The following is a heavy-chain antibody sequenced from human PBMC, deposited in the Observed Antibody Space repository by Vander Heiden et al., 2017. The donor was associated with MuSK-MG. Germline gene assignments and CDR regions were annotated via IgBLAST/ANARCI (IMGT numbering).Heavy chain of an antibody. J-gene: IGHJ5*02. CDR1: GFIFDDYG. CDR3: ARGPHYYGSGSYLDA. V-gene: IGHV3-20*04. CDR2: SSWNGGST. Sequence: EVQLVESGVGVVRPGGSLSLSCVSSGFIFDDYGMSWVGQAPGKGLEWVSGSSWNGGSTGYADSVKGRFTISRDNVKNSLYLEMNSLRAEDTALYYCARGPHYYGSGSYLDAWGKGTMVTVSS. D-gene: IGHD3-10*01.